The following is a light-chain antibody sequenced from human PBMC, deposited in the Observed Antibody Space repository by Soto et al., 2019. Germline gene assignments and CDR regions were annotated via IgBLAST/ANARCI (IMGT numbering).Light chain of an antibody. J-gene: IGKJ2*01. CDR2: KAS. CDR3: QQYIRYSPYT. Sequence: DIQLTQFPSTLSASIGDRVTITCRASQTISSSLAGYQQKPGKAPKLLIYKASNVETGVPSRFSGSGSETEFALTIRSLQPDDFATYYCQQYIRYSPYTFGQGTRLEIK. V-gene: IGKV1-5*03. CDR1: QTISSS.